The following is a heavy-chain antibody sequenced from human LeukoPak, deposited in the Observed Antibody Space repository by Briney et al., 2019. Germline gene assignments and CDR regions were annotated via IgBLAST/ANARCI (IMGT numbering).Heavy chain of an antibody. CDR2: IYHSGST. V-gene: IGHV4-59*01. J-gene: IGHJ6*02. CDR1: GGSISSYY. D-gene: IGHD6-19*01. Sequence: SETLSLTCTVSGGSISSYYWSWIRQPPGKGLEWIGYIYHSGSTNYNPSLKSRVTISVDTSKNQFSLKLSSVTAADTAVYYCARTGYSSGWYEGYYYGMDVWGQGTTVTVSS. CDR3: ARTGYSSGWYEGYYYGMDV.